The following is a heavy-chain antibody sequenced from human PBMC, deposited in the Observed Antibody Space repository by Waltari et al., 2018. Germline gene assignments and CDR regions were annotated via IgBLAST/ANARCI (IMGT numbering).Heavy chain of an antibody. V-gene: IGHV1-69*12. CDR3: ARGGIYITRVRGYTRGYYYYYMDV. CDR1: GGTFSSYA. D-gene: IGHD3-10*01. CDR2: IIPIFGTA. J-gene: IGHJ6*03. Sequence: QVQLVQSGAEVKKPGSSVKVSCKASGGTFSSYAISWVRQAPGQGLEWMGGIIPIFGTANYAQKFQGRVTITADESTSTAYMELSSLRSEDTAVYYCARGGIYITRVRGYTRGYYYYYMDVWGKGTTVTISS.